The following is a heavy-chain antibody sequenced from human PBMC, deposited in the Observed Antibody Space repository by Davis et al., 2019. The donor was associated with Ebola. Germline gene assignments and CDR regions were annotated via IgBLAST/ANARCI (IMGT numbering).Heavy chain of an antibody. D-gene: IGHD3-3*01. CDR2: IYYSGST. Sequence: PSETLSLTCTVSGGSISSGDYYWSWIRQPPGKGLEWIGYIYYSGSTYYNPSLKSRVTISVDTSKNQFSLKLSSVTAADTAVYYCARDRRITIFGVVSYYMDVWGKGTTVTVSS. CDR1: GGSISSGDYY. V-gene: IGHV4-30-4*01. CDR3: ARDRRITIFGVVSYYMDV. J-gene: IGHJ6*03.